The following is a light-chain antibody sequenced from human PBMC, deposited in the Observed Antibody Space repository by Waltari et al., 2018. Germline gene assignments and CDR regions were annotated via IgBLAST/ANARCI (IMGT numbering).Light chain of an antibody. CDR2: DTA. J-gene: IGKJ4*01. Sequence: EIVLTQSPATLSLSQGERATLSCGASQNIGGAYLAWYQQKPGLAPRLLIYDTAIRAAGVPDRFSCSGSGTDFTLTISRLDPEDFALYFCQQYANSPLTLGGGTKVEF. CDR1: QNIGGAY. CDR3: QQYANSPLT. V-gene: IGKV3D-20*01.